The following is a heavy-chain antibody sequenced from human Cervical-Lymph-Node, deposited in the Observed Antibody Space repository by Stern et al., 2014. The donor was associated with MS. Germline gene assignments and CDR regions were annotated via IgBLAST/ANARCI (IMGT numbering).Heavy chain of an antibody. V-gene: IGHV5-51*01. J-gene: IGHJ4*02. CDR1: GYTFTSYW. CDR3: ARQRYFDY. Sequence: EVQLVESGPEVKRPGESLKISCQASGYTFTSYWIGWVRQMPGKGLEWIAIIFPGGVEIRSSPSFQGQVPIAADKSSSPAYLQWNNLKASDTAIYYCARQRYFDYWGQGTLVTVSS. CDR2: IFPGGVEI.